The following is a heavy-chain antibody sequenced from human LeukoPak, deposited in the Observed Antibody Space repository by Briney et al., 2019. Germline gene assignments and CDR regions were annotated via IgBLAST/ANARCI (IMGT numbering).Heavy chain of an antibody. CDR2: ISGSGGST. J-gene: IGHJ4*02. Sequence: PGGSLRLSCAASGFTFSSYGMSWVRQAPGKGLEWVSAISGSGGSTYYADSVKGRFTISRDNSKNTLYLQMNSLRAEDTAVCYCAKVASDGYISLYYFDYWGQGTLVTVSS. CDR1: GFTFSSYG. CDR3: AKVASDGYISLYYFDY. V-gene: IGHV3-23*01. D-gene: IGHD5-24*01.